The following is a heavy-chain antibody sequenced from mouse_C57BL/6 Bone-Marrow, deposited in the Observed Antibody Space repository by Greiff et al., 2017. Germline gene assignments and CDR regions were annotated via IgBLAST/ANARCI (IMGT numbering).Heavy chain of an antibody. Sequence: QVQLQQPGAELVKPGASVKLSCKASGYTFTSYWMHWVKQRPGQGLEWIGMIHPNSGSTNYNEKFKSKATLTVDTSSSTAYMQLSSLTSEDSAVYYCARAGLLGFAYWGQGTLVTVSA. CDR1: GYTFTSYW. V-gene: IGHV1-64*01. CDR3: ARAGLLGFAY. D-gene: IGHD2-3*01. J-gene: IGHJ3*01. CDR2: IHPNSGST.